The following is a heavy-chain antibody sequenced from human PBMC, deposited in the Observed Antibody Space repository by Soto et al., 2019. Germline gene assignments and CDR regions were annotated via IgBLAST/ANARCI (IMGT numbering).Heavy chain of an antibody. V-gene: IGHV4-4*02. CDR1: GSSISSTYW. J-gene: IGHJ5*02. CDR2: IYHTGTT. CDR3: ATLPPRIVVVMTDLPT. D-gene: IGHD2-15*01. Sequence: SETLSLTCFVSGSSISSTYWWSWVRQPPGKRLEWIGQIYHTGTTSYNPSLKNRVTISLDKSNNQFSLRLTSMTAADTAVYYCATLPPRIVVVMTDLPTWGQGTLVTVSS.